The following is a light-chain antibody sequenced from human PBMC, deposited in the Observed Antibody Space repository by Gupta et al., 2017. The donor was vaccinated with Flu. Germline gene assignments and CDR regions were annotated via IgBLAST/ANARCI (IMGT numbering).Light chain of an antibody. CDR2: KAS. V-gene: IGKV1-5*03. Sequence: PSALSTSVGDRVTITCRASQSISTSLAWYQQKPGKAPKLLIYKASSLERGVPSRFSGSGSGTEFTLTISSLQPDDFATYYCQQYNNYAWTFGQGTKVEVK. CDR3: QQYNNYAWT. CDR1: QSISTS. J-gene: IGKJ1*01.